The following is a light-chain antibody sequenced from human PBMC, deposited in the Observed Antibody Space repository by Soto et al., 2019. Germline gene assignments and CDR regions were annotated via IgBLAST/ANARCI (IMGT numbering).Light chain of an antibody. J-gene: IGLJ2*01. V-gene: IGLV3-10*01. Sequence: SYELTQPPSVSVSPGQTARITCSGDALPKRYAYWYQQKSGQAPVLVIYEDSKRPSGIHERFSGSTSGTMATLTISGAQVEDEADYYCYSTDSSGNHRIFGGGTKVTVL. CDR1: ALPKRY. CDR2: EDS. CDR3: YSTDSSGNHRI.